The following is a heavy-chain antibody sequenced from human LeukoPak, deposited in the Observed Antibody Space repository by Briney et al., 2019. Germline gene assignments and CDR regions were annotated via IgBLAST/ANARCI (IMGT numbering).Heavy chain of an antibody. CDR1: GYSINNYW. Sequence: PGESLKISCKGSGYSINNYWIGWVRQMPGKGLEWMGIIYPADSDIGYSPSFLGQVTISADKSISTAYLQWSSLKASDTAMYYCARQEYCGGGSCYTWFDPWGQGTLVIVSS. V-gene: IGHV5-51*01. D-gene: IGHD2-15*01. CDR3: ARQEYCGGGSCYTWFDP. J-gene: IGHJ5*02. CDR2: IYPADSDI.